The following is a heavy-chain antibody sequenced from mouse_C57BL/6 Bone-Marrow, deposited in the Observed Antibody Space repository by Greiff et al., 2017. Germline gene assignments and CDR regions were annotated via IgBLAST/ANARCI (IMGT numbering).Heavy chain of an antibody. Sequence: VQLQQSGPELVKPGASVKISCKASGYTFTDYYMNWVKQSHGKSLEWIGDINPNNGGTSYNQKIKGKATLTVDKSSSTAYMELRSLTSEDSAVYYCARWGYGSSYERYFDVWGTGTTVTVSS. CDR1: GYTFTDYY. D-gene: IGHD1-1*01. CDR3: ARWGYGSSYERYFDV. CDR2: INPNNGGT. J-gene: IGHJ1*03. V-gene: IGHV1-26*01.